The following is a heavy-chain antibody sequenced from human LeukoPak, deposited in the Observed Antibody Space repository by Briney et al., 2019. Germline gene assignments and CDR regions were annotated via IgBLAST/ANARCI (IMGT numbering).Heavy chain of an antibody. Sequence: ETLSLTCTVSGGSISSYYWSWVRPAPGKGLEWVSVIYSAGNIYYADSVKGRFTISRDNSKNTVFLQMSSLRAEDTAVYYCAREGTGYGDHYFDLWGQGTLVSVSS. J-gene: IGHJ4*02. CDR1: GGSISSYY. CDR2: IYSAGNI. V-gene: IGHV3-53*01. D-gene: IGHD4-17*01. CDR3: AREGTGYGDHYFDL.